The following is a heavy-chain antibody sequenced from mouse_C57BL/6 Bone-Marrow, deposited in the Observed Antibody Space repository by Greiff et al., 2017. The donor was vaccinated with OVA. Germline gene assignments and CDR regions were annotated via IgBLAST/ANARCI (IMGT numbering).Heavy chain of an antibody. CDR2: IYPGNSDT. Sequence: EVQRVESGTVLARPGASVKMSCKTSGYTFTSYWMHWVKQRPGQGLEWIGAIYPGNSDTSYNQKFKGKAKLTAVTSANTAYMELSSLTNEDSAVYYCARSGDYDRIPLCYYAMDYWGQGTSVTVSS. CDR3: ARSGDYDRIPLCYYAMDY. J-gene: IGHJ4*01. CDR1: GYTFTSYW. D-gene: IGHD2-4*01. V-gene: IGHV1-5*01.